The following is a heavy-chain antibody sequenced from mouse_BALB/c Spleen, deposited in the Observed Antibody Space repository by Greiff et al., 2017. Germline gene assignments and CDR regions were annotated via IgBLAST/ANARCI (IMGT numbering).Heavy chain of an antibody. CDR3: ARERGPYYGNYAWFAY. D-gene: IGHD2-10*01. CDR1: GFTFSDYY. J-gene: IGHJ3*01. Sequence: VQLKESGGGLVKPGGSLKLSCAASGFTFSDYYMYWVRQTPEKRLEWVATISDGGSYTYYPDSVKGRFTISRDNAKNNLYLQMSSLKSEDTAMYYCARERGPYYGNYAWFAYWGQGTLVTVSA. V-gene: IGHV5-4*02. CDR2: ISDGGSYT.